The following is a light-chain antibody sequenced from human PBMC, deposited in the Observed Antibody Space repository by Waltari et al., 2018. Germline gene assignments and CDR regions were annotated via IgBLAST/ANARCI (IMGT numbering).Light chain of an antibody. Sequence: IVLTQSPGTRPLSQGERATLPCRASQTTSYSYLAWYQQKPGQAPRLLISATSSRATAIPDRFSGSGSGTDFTLTISRLEPEDFAVYFCQHYANSPPTFGQGTKVEIK. V-gene: IGKV3-20*01. CDR1: QTTSYSY. CDR2: ATS. CDR3: QHYANSPPT. J-gene: IGKJ1*01.